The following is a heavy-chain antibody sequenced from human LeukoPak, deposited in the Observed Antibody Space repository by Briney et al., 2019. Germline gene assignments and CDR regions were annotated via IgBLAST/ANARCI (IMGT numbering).Heavy chain of an antibody. V-gene: IGHV6-1*01. D-gene: IGHD4-17*01. J-gene: IGHJ5*02. CDR1: GDSVSSNGAA. CDR2: TYYRSKWYT. CDR3: AREPSVTTVTTGS. Sequence: SQTLSLTCAISGDSVSSNGAAWNWVRQSPSRGLEWLGRTYYRSKWYTDYAVSLKSRITINPDTSKNQFSLKLSSVTAADTAVYYCAREPSVTTVTTGSWGQGTLVIVSS.